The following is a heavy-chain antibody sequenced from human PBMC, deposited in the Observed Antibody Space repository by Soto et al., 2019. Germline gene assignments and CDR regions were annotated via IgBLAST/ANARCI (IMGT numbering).Heavy chain of an antibody. D-gene: IGHD6-25*01. CDR3: ARGAQGSERLAP. J-gene: IGHJ4*02. Sequence: ASVKGSCKAAGYTFTSYAMHWVRQAPGQGLEWMGRINAGNGSTNYAQKFQGRVTMTRDTSTSTVYMELSSLRSEDTAVYYCARGAQGSERLAPWGQGTLVTVSS. CDR2: INAGNGST. CDR1: GYTFTSYA. V-gene: IGHV1-3*01.